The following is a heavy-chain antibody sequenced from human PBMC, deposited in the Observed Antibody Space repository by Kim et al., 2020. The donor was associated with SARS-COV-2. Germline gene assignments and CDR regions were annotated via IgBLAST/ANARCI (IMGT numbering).Heavy chain of an antibody. CDR1: GGSISSGGYY. CDR2: IYYSGST. J-gene: IGHJ5*02. V-gene: IGHV4-31*03. Sequence: SETLSLTCTVSGGSISSGGYYWSWIRQHPGKGLEWIGYIYYSGSTYYNPSLKSRVTISVDTSKNQFSLKLSSVTAADTAVYYCARDPLGYCSSTSCPPSGWFDPWGQGTLVTVSS. D-gene: IGHD2-2*01. CDR3: ARDPLGYCSSTSCPPSGWFDP.